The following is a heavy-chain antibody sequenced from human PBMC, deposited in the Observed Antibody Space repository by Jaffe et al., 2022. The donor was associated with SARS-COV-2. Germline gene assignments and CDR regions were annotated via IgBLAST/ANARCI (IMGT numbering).Heavy chain of an antibody. CDR2: IYYSGST. Sequence: QLQLQESGPGLVKPSETLSLTCTVSGGSISSSSYYWGWIRQPPGKGLEWIGSIYYSGSTYYNPSLKSRVTISVDTSKNQFSLKLSSVTAADTAVYYCARQSSSWRPRLEGWFDPWGQGTLVTVSS. V-gene: IGHV4-39*01. D-gene: IGHD6-13*01. CDR3: ARQSSSWRPRLEGWFDP. CDR1: GGSISSSSYY. J-gene: IGHJ5*02.